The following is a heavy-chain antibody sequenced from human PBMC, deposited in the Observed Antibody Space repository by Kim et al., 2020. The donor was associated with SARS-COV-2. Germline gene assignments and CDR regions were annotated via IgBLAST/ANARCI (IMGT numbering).Heavy chain of an antibody. CDR3: ARDGQRMFVLRYFDPPLYYFDY. D-gene: IGHD3-9*01. J-gene: IGHJ4*02. V-gene: IGHV1-18*01. CDR1: GYTFTSYG. Sequence: ASVKVSCKASGYTFTSYGISWVRQAPGQGLEWMGWISAYNGNTNYAQKLQGRVTMTTDTSTSTAYMELRSLRSDDTAVYYCARDGQRMFVLRYFDPPLYYFDYWGQGTLVTVSS. CDR2: ISAYNGNT.